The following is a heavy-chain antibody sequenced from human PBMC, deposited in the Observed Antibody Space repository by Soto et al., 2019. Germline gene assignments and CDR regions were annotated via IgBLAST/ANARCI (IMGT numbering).Heavy chain of an antibody. CDR3: ATQEVGGSYVYTFDP. CDR1: AGSISSSNYY. Sequence: QLQLQESGPGLVKPSETLSLTCTVSAGSISSSNYYWGWIRQPPGKGLEWIGSIYYSGSTYYNPSLQSRFTISVDTSKNQISLKLSSVTAADTAVYYCATQEVGGSYVYTFDPWGQGTLVTVSS. V-gene: IGHV4-39*01. J-gene: IGHJ5*02. CDR2: IYYSGST. D-gene: IGHD1-26*01.